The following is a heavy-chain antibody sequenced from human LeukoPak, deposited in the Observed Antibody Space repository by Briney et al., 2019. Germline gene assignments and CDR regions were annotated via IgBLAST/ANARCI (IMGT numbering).Heavy chain of an antibody. CDR1: GFTLSSYT. CDR2: MSCSSSYI. V-gene: IGHV3-21*01. CDR3: AKTYYYDTSGYYPPMPFDY. Sequence: GGSLRLSCAASGFTLSSYTMNWVRQAPGKWLEWVSSMSCSSSYIYYADSVKGRFTISRDNAKNSLYLQMNSLRAEDTAVYYCAKTYYYDTSGYYPPMPFDYWGQGTLVTVSS. J-gene: IGHJ4*02. D-gene: IGHD3-22*01.